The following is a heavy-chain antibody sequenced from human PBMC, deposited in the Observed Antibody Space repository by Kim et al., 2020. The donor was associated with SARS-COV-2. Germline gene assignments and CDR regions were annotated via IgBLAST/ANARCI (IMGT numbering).Heavy chain of an antibody. J-gene: IGHJ3*02. Sequence: AASVKGRFTISRDNSKNTLYLQMNSLRAEDTAVYYCARSRDGYINDAFDIWGQGTMVTVSS. V-gene: IGHV3-33*01. D-gene: IGHD5-12*01. CDR3: ARSRDGYINDAFDI.